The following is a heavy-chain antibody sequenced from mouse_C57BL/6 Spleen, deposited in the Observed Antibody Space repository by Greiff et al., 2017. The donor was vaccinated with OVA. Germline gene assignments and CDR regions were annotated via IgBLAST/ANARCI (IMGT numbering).Heavy chain of an antibody. Sequence: QVQLQQSGPELVKPGASVKISCKASGYAFSSSWMNWVKQRPGKGLEWIGRIYPGDGDTNYNGKFKGKATLTADKSSSTAYMQLSSLTSEDSAVYFCARGGDYDFPFAYWGQGTLVTVSA. CDR1: GYAFSSSW. D-gene: IGHD2-4*01. CDR3: ARGGDYDFPFAY. J-gene: IGHJ3*01. V-gene: IGHV1-82*01. CDR2: IYPGDGDT.